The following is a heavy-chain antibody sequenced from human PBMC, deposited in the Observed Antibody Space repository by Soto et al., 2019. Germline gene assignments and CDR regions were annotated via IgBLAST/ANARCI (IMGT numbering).Heavy chain of an antibody. CDR1: GGSISSGDYY. CDR2: TYYSGST. J-gene: IGHJ5*02. CDR3: ARTPTENNWFDP. Sequence: PSETLSLTCTVSGGSISSGDYYWSWIRQPPGKGLEWIGYTYYSGSTYYNPSLKSRVTISVDTSKNQFSLKLSSVTAADTAVYYCARTPTENNWFDPWGQGTLVTVSS. V-gene: IGHV4-30-4*01. D-gene: IGHD1-1*01.